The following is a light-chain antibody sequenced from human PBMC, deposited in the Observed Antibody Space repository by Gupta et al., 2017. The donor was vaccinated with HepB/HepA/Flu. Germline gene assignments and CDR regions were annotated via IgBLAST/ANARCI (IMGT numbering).Light chain of an antibody. CDR2: DAS. Sequence: EIVLTQSPATLSLSPGERATLPCRASQSVNSYLSWYQQKPGQAPRLLIYDASNRATGIPARFSGSGSGTDFTLTISSLEPEDFAVYYCQQRSNWPLTFGGGTKVEIK. CDR3: QQRSNWPLT. CDR1: QSVNSY. J-gene: IGKJ4*01. V-gene: IGKV3-11*01.